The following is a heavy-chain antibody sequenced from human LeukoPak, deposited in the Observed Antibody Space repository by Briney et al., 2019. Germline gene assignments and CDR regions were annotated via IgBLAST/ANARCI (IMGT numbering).Heavy chain of an antibody. CDR2: INPNSGGT. CDR1: GYTFTGYY. CDR3: ARDPRADTAMVTGWLDP. J-gene: IGHJ5*02. D-gene: IGHD5-18*01. Sequence: ASVKVSCKASGYTFTGYYMHWVRQAPGQGLEWMGWINPNSGGTNYAQKFQGRVTMTRDTSISTAYMELSRLRSDDTAVYYCARDPRADTAMVTGWLDPWGQGTLVTVSS. V-gene: IGHV1-2*02.